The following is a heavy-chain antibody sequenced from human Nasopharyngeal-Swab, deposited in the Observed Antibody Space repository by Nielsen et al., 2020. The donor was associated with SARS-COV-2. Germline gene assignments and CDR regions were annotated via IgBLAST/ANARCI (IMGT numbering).Heavy chain of an antibody. CDR3: ARVEAGYSSGGPYYYYGMDV. V-gene: IGHV1-46*01. Sequence: ASVKVSCKASGYTFTSYYIHWARQAPGQGLEWMGIINPSVSSATYAQRFEGRVTMTRDTSTSTAYMELSSLRSEDTAVYYCARVEAGYSSGGPYYYYGMDVWGQGTTVTVSS. J-gene: IGHJ6*02. CDR1: GYTFTSYY. D-gene: IGHD6-19*01. CDR2: INPSVSSA.